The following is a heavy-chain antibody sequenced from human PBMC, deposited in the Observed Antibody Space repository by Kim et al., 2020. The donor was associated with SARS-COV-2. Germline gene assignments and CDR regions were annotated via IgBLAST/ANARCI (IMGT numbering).Heavy chain of an antibody. CDR1: GFTFSTYA. J-gene: IGHJ6*02. V-gene: IGHV3-30*18. D-gene: IGHD1-26*01. Sequence: GGSLRLSCAASGFTFSTYAMNWVRQAPGKGLEWVALISYDGSKKYYADSVKGRFTISRDNSKNTLYLQMNSLRAEDTALYYCAKDPDFLSTTRYGLDVWGQGTTVTVSS. CDR2: ISYDGSKK. CDR3: AKDPDFLSTTRYGLDV.